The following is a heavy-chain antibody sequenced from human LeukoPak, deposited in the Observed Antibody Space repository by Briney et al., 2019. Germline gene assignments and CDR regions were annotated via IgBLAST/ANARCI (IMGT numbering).Heavy chain of an antibody. D-gene: IGHD5-18*01. Sequence: TLSLTCTVSGGSISSYYWSWIRQPPGKALECLALFYWDDDKRYSPSLKSRLTITKDTSKNQVVLTMTNMDPVDTATYYCAHRDTAMVTGYLDYWGQGTLVTVSS. V-gene: IGHV2-5*08. CDR1: GGSISSYYW. CDR3: AHRDTAMVTGYLDY. J-gene: IGHJ4*02. CDR2: FYWDDDK.